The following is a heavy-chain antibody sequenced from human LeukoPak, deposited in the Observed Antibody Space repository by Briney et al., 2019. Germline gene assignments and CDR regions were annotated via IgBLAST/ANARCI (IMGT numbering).Heavy chain of an antibody. Sequence: SETLSLTCTVSGGSISSSSYYWGWIRQPPGKGLEWIGSIYYSGSTYYNPSLKSRVTISVDTSKNQFSLKLSSVTAADTAVYYCARGPLIGYSSSWYAGLDYWGQGTLVTVSS. CDR2: IYYSGST. J-gene: IGHJ4*02. D-gene: IGHD6-13*01. CDR3: ARGPLIGYSSSWYAGLDY. V-gene: IGHV4-39*07. CDR1: GGSISSSSYY.